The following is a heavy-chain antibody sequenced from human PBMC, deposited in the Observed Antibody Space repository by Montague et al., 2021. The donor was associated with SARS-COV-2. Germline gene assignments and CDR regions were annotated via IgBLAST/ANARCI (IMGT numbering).Heavy chain of an antibody. J-gene: IGHJ6*03. D-gene: IGHD4-11*01. CDR1: GDSISSSSYY. CDR2: INNRGNT. V-gene: IGHV4-39*01. Sequence: SETLSLTCTVSGDSISSSSYYWGWIRQPPGKGLEWNGSINNRGNTYNNPSLRSRVSISVDTSKNQFSLNLRSVTAADTGLFYCVRVTHPRSAWPYYMDVWGKGTTVTVS. CDR3: VRVTHPRSAWPYYMDV.